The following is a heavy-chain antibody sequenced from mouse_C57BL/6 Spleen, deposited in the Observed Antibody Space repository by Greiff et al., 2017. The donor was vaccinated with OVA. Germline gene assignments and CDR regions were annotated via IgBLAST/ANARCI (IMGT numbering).Heavy chain of an antibody. V-gene: IGHV1-82*01. CDR2: IYPGDGDT. J-gene: IGHJ1*03. D-gene: IGHD1-1*01. CDR1: GYAFSSSW. Sequence: QVQLQQSGPELVKPGASVKISCKASGYAFSSSWMNWVKQRPGKGLEWIGRIYPGDGDTNYNGKFKGKATLTADKSSSTAYMQLSSLTSEDSAVYFCARAYYYGSSYVDWYFDVWGTGTTVTVSS. CDR3: ARAYYYGSSYVDWYFDV.